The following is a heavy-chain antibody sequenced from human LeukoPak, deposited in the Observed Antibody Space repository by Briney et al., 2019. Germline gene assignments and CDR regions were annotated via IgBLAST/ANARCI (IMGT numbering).Heavy chain of an antibody. Sequence: GGSLKISLKGSGYSFTSYWINWVRQMPGKGLEWMGRIDPSDSYTNYSPSFQGHVTISADKSISTAYLQWSSLKASDTAMYYCASPYGGYFDYWGQGTLVTVSS. V-gene: IGHV5-10-1*01. D-gene: IGHD4/OR15-4a*01. J-gene: IGHJ4*02. CDR3: ASPYGGYFDY. CDR2: IDPSDSYT. CDR1: GYSFTSYW.